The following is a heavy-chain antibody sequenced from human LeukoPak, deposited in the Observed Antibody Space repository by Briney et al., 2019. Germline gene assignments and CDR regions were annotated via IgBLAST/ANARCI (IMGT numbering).Heavy chain of an antibody. CDR1: GGSFSGYY. D-gene: IGHD5-12*01. J-gene: IGHJ4*02. CDR2: INHSGST. CDR3: ARGPSGYDL. V-gene: IGHV4-34*01. Sequence: SETLSLTRAVYGGSFSGYYWSWIRQPPGKGLEWIGEINHSGSTNYNPSLKSRVTISVDTSKNQFSLKLSSVTAADTAVYYCARGPSGYDLWGQGTLVTVSS.